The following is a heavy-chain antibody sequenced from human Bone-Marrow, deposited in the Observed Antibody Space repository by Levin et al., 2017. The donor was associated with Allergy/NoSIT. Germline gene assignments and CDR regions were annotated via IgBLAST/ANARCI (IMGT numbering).Heavy chain of an antibody. J-gene: IGHJ4*02. V-gene: IGHV4-34*01. D-gene: IGHD3-10*01. CDR1: FFSFLSSS. CDR3: ARVRVLLLFGAKGPPHYFDY. Sequence: SQTLSLPFSFSFFSFLSSSFLFLLPPPSPFLSFLGEINHSGGTNYNPSLKSRVTVSLDTSKNQFSLRLSSVTAADTAVYFCARVRVLLLFGAKGPPHYFDYWGQGTPVTVSS. CDR2: INHSGGT.